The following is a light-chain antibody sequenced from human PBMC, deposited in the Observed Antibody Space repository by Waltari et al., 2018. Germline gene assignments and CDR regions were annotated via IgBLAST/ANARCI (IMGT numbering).Light chain of an antibody. CDR2: KAS. CDR1: QSISTW. J-gene: IGKJ1*01. V-gene: IGKV1-5*03. CDR3: QQFHNSWT. Sequence: DIQMTQSPSTLSASVGDSVTITCRASQSISTWLPWYQQNPGKAPKLLVYKASLLESGVPLRFSGSGSGTEFTLTISGLQPDDSATYYCQQFHNSWTFGQGTKVEIK.